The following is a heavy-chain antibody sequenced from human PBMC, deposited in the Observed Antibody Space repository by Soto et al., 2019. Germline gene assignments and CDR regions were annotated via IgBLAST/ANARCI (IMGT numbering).Heavy chain of an antibody. V-gene: IGHV3-30*19. CDR3: ARRPGYSSPDDY. Sequence: QVQLVESGGGVVQPGRSLRLSCAASGFTFSSYGMHWVRQAPGKGLEWVAVISYDGSNQYYADSVKGRFTISRDNSKNTLYLQMNSLRAEDTAVYYCARRPGYSSPDDYWGQGTLVTVSS. CDR1: GFTFSSYG. D-gene: IGHD6-13*01. J-gene: IGHJ4*02. CDR2: ISYDGSNQ.